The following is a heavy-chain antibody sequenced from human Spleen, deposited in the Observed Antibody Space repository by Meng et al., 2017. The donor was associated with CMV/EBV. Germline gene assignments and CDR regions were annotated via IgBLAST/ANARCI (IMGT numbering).Heavy chain of an antibody. Sequence: ASVKVSCQASGYTFSEYYIHWMRQAPGQGLEWIGWMNPKSGGENFAEQFQGRVTMTRDTSIATAFLAVKWLRSGGTAVYYCARGGARVEDLHTLYYYNGMDFWGQGTTVTVSS. J-gene: IGHJ6*02. D-gene: IGHD2-15*01. V-gene: IGHV1-2*02. CDR2: MNPKSGGE. CDR3: ARGGARVEDLHTLYYYNGMDF. CDR1: GYTFSEYY.